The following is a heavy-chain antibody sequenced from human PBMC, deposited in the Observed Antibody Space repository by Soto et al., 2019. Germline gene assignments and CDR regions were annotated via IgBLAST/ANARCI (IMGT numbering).Heavy chain of an antibody. CDR3: ARVGIQLWLERGYYYYGMDV. Sequence: QVQLVESGGGVVQPGRSLRLSCAASGFTFSSYAMHWVRQAPGKGLEWVAVISYDGSNKYYADSVKGRFTISRDNSKNPLYLQMNSVRAEDTAVYYCARVGIQLWLERGYYYYGMDVWGQGTTVTVSS. V-gene: IGHV3-30-3*01. CDR2: ISYDGSNK. D-gene: IGHD5-18*01. CDR1: GFTFSSYA. J-gene: IGHJ6*02.